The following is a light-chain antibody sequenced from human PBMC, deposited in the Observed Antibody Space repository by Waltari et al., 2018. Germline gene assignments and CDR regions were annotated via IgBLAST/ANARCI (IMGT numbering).Light chain of an antibody. CDR1: SSDIGAYNY. CDR2: GVS. CDR3: ISFTSSNTWV. V-gene: IGLV2-14*01. J-gene: IGLJ3*02. Sequence: QSALTQPASVSGSPRQSITISCTGTSSDIGAYNYVSWYQQHSGKAPKLVIFGVSDRPTGVSNRFSVSKSGNTASLTISGLQAEDEADYYCISFTSSNTWVFGGGTRVTVL.